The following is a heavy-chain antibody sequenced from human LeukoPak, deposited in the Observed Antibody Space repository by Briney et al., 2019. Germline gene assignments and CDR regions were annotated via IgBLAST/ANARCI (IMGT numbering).Heavy chain of an antibody. CDR2: LNSDGSST. CDR3: ARSRYDYIWGIDY. CDR1: GFTFSNYW. D-gene: IGHD3-16*01. V-gene: IGHV3-74*01. Sequence: SGGSLRLSCAASGFTFSNYWMHWVRQAPGKGLVWVSRLNSDGSSTNYADSVKGRFTISRDNAKNTLYPQMNSLRDEDTAVFYCARSRYDYIWGIDYWGQGTLVTISS. J-gene: IGHJ4*02.